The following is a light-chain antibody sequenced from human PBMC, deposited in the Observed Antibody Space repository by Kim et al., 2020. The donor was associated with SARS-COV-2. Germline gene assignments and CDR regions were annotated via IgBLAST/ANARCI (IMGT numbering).Light chain of an antibody. Sequence: SASVGDRVTITCRASQSISSWLAWYQQKPGKAPNLLIYKASSLESGVPSRFSGSGSGTEFTLTISSLQPDDFATYYCQQYNSYPLFGPGTKVDIK. CDR2: KAS. CDR1: QSISSW. V-gene: IGKV1-5*03. CDR3: QQYNSYPL. J-gene: IGKJ3*01.